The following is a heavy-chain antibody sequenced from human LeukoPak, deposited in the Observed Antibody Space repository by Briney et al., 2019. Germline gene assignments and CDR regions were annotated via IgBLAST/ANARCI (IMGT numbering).Heavy chain of an antibody. J-gene: IGHJ4*02. CDR3: ARRGVVIRVILVGFHKEAFYFDS. V-gene: IGHV3-23*01. CDR1: GITLSNYG. D-gene: IGHD3-22*01. Sequence: PGGSLRLSCAVSGITLSNYGMSWVRQAPGKGLEWVAGISDSGGSTNYADSVKGRFTISRDNPKNTLYLQMNSLRAEDTAVCFCARRGVVIRVILVGFHKEAFYFDSWGQGALVTVSS. CDR2: ISDSGGST.